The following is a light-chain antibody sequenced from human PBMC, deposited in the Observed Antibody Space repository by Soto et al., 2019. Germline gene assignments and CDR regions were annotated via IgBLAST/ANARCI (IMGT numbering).Light chain of an antibody. Sequence: EIVLTQSPGTLSLSPGERATLSCRASQSVGSIYLAWYQQKPGQAPRLLIYDASSRATGIPDRFSGSGSGTDFALTISRLEPEDFAVYYCQQYGNSRTFGQGTKVEI. CDR2: DAS. J-gene: IGKJ1*01. CDR1: QSVGSIY. CDR3: QQYGNSRT. V-gene: IGKV3-20*01.